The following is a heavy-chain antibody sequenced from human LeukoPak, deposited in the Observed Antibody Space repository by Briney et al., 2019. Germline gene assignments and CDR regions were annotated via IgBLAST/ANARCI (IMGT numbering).Heavy chain of an antibody. J-gene: IGHJ4*02. Sequence: ASVKVSCKASGYTFTGYYVHWVRQAPGHGLAWMGWINPNSGRTHYVQKFQGRVTMTRDTSISTAYVELSRLRSDDTAVYYCARELLGYCTGGSCYSFDYWGQRTLVTVSS. CDR3: ARELLGYCTGGSCYSFDY. CDR2: INPNSGRT. V-gene: IGHV1-2*02. CDR1: GYTFTGYY. D-gene: IGHD2-15*01.